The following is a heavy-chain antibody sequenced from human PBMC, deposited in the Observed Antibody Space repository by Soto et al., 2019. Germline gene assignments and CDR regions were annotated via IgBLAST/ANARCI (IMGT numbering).Heavy chain of an antibody. Sequence: EVQLVESGGGLVQPGGSLRLSCAASGFTFSTYWMSWVRQAPGKGLEWVANIKEDGSEKYYVDSVKGRFTISRDNANNSLYRQTNSLRDEDTAVYYCVRVGRLGGYWGQGTLVTVSS. D-gene: IGHD3-16*01. V-gene: IGHV3-7*03. J-gene: IGHJ4*02. CDR1: GFTFSTYW. CDR3: VRVGRLGGY. CDR2: IKEDGSEK.